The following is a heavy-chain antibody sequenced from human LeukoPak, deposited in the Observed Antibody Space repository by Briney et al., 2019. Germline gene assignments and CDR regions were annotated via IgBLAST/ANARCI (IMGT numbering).Heavy chain of an antibody. Sequence: PGGSLRLSCAASGFTFSHAGMDWVRQAPGKGLEWVGRIKSQTEGGTTDYAAPVKGRFTITRDASKNMVYLQMKSLKTEDTALYYCTTHFWWFGEVSDNWGQGTLVSVSS. V-gene: IGHV3-15*01. CDR2: IKSQTEGGTT. CDR3: TTHFWWFGEVSDN. J-gene: IGHJ4*02. D-gene: IGHD3-10*01. CDR1: GFTFSHAG.